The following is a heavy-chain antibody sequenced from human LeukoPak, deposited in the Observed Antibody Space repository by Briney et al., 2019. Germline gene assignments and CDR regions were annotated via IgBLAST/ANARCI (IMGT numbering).Heavy chain of an antibody. Sequence: GASVKVSCKASGGSFGDYAVSWVRQAPGRGLEWMGRIIPALGVTNYAQKFLGRVTVTADKFTNTAYMELSSLRSEDTAVYYCASSGIVVVPANLKSPFDYWGQGTLVTVSS. V-gene: IGHV1-69*04. CDR3: ASSGIVVVPANLKSPFDY. J-gene: IGHJ4*02. CDR2: IIPALGVT. CDR1: GGSFGDYA. D-gene: IGHD2-2*01.